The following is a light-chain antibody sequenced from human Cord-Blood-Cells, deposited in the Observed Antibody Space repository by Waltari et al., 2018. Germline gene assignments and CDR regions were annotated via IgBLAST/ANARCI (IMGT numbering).Light chain of an antibody. CDR2: EVS. J-gene: IGLJ2*01. V-gene: IGLV2-8*01. Sequence: QSALTQPPSASGSPGQSVTISCTGTRSDVGGYNYVSWYQQHPGKAPKLMIYEVSKWPSGVPDRFSGSKSGNTASLTVSGLQAEDEADYYCSSYAGSNNLVFGGGTKLTVL. CDR3: SSYAGSNNLV. CDR1: RSDVGGYNY.